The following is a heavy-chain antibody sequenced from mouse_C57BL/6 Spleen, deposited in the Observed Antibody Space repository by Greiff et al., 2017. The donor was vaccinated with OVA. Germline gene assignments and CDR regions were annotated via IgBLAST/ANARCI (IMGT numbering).Heavy chain of an antibody. D-gene: IGHD4-1*01. CDR2: IRSKSNNYAT. CDR3: VRQTGPDYLDY. J-gene: IGHJ2*01. CDR1: GFSFNPYA. Sequence: GGGLVQPNGSLKLSCAASGFSFNPYAMHWVRQAPGQGLEWVARIRSKSNNYATYYAASVKDRFTLSSDDSESMRYLQKNNWKTGDTARYYCVRQTGPDYLDYWGQGTTLTVAS. V-gene: IGHV10-1*01.